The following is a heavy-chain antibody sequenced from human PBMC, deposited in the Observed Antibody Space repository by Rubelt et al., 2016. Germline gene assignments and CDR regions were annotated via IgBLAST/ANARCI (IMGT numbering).Heavy chain of an antibody. CDR1: GFTFSTTH. V-gene: IGHV3-74*03. CDR3: VRGSSAWAGVDY. Sequence: SGGGLVQPGGSLRLSCAVSGFTFSTTHMNWVRQAPGEGLVWVSRITGDGSGSTYADSVKGRFIISRDNAKNMSHLQMNSLSAEDTAVYFCVRGSSAWAGVDYWGQGALVTVSS. D-gene: IGHD6-19*01. J-gene: IGHJ4*02. CDR2: ITGDGSGS.